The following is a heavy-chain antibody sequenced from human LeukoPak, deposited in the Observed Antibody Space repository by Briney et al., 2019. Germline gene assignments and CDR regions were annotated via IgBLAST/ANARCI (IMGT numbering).Heavy chain of an antibody. V-gene: IGHV1-69*05. D-gene: IGHD2-8*01. J-gene: IGHJ3*02. CDR3: ARDAPIIPYCTNGVCYTGYDAFDI. CDR1: GGTFSSYA. Sequence: SVKVSCKASGGTFSSYANSWVRQAPGEGLEWMGRIIPIFGTANYAQKFQGRVTITTDESTSTAYMELSSLRSEDTAVYYCARDAPIIPYCTNGVCYTGYDAFDIWGQGTMVTVSS. CDR2: IIPIFGTA.